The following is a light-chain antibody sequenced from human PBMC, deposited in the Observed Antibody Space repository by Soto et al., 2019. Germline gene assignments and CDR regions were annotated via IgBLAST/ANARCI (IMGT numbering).Light chain of an antibody. V-gene: IGKV2D-30*01. CDR3: MQGSHWPRT. CDR2: KVS. Sequence: DVVMTQSPLSLPVTLGQPASISCRSSQSLVSSDGNTYLSWFQQRPGQSPRRLIYKVSKWDSGVPDRFRGSGSGNDFTLKISRVEAEDVGIYYCMQGSHWPRTFGQGTKVEIK. CDR1: QSLVSSDGNTY. J-gene: IGKJ1*01.